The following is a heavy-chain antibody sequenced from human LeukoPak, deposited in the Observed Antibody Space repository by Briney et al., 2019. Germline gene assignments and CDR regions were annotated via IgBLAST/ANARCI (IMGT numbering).Heavy chain of an antibody. CDR1: GFTFSDFY. Sequence: GGSLRLSCTASGFTFSDFYMSWIRQAPGKSLEWISHMSSGNTIYYADSVKGRFTISRDNAKNSLYLQMNSLRAEDTAVYYCARYNWYVDVWGRGALVTVSS. J-gene: IGHJ2*01. V-gene: IGHV3-11*01. CDR3: ARYNWYVDV. CDR2: MSSGNTI.